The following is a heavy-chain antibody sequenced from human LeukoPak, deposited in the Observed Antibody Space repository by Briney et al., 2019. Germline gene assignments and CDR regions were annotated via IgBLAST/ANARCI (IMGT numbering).Heavy chain of an antibody. CDR2: IIPIFGTA. CDR1: GGTSSTYA. CDR3: ASAPIVVVGAEYYYYYYMDV. J-gene: IGHJ6*03. D-gene: IGHD2-2*01. Sequence: GASVKVSCKASGGTSSTYAISWVRQAPGQGLEWMGGIIPIFGTANYAQKFQGRVTITTDESTSTAYMELSSLRSEDTAVYYCASAPIVVVGAEYYYYYYMDVWGKGTTVTVSS. V-gene: IGHV1-69*05.